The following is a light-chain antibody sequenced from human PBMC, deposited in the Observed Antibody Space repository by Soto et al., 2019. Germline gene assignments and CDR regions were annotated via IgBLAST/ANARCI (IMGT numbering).Light chain of an antibody. Sequence: EIVLTQSPGTLSLSPGERATLSCRASQSASSIYLAWYQQKPGQAPRLLIYGASSRATGIPARFSGSASGTDFTLTISRLEPEDFAMYYCQQYGSSPYTFGQGTKLEIK. CDR3: QQYGSSPYT. V-gene: IGKV3-20*01. J-gene: IGKJ2*01. CDR2: GAS. CDR1: QSASSIY.